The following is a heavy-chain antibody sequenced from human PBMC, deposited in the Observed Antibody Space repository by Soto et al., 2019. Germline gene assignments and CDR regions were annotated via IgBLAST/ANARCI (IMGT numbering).Heavy chain of an antibody. Sequence: QVQLVESGGGVVQPGRSLRLSCAASGFTFSSYGMHWVRQAPGKGLEWVAVIWYDGSNKYYADSVKGRFTISRDNSKNPLYLQMNSLRAEDTAVYYCARDDSSSSSPDYWGQGTLVTVSS. D-gene: IGHD6-6*01. J-gene: IGHJ4*02. CDR2: IWYDGSNK. V-gene: IGHV3-33*01. CDR1: GFTFSSYG. CDR3: ARDDSSSSSPDY.